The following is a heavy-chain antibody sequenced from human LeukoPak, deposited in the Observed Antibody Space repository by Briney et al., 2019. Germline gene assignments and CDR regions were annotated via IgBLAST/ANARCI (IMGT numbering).Heavy chain of an antibody. CDR1: GGSISTYY. J-gene: IGHJ5*02. CDR2: VYYRGFT. D-gene: IGHD3-3*01. Sequence: SETLSLTCTVSGGSISTYYWTWIRQPPGKGLEWLGYVYYRGFTNYNPSLKSRVTISVDTPKNQFSLKLSSVTTADMAVYYCARVNYDFWSGYDPTRAPFDPWGQGTLVTVSS. V-gene: IGHV4-59*01. CDR3: ARVNYDFWSGYDPTRAPFDP.